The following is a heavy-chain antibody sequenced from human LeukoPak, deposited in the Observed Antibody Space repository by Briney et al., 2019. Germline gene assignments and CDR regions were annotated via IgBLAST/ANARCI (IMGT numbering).Heavy chain of an antibody. Sequence: LSGGSLRLSCAASGFTFSAYGMHRVRQAPGKGLEWVAFIRYDGSNKYYADSLKGRFTISRDNSKNTLYLQMNSLTAEDTAVYYCAKRMGPMVTTGDRPLDYWGQGTPVTVSS. CDR3: AKRMGPMVTTGDRPLDY. CDR1: GFTFSAYG. D-gene: IGHD4-17*01. CDR2: IRYDGSNK. J-gene: IGHJ4*02. V-gene: IGHV3-30*02.